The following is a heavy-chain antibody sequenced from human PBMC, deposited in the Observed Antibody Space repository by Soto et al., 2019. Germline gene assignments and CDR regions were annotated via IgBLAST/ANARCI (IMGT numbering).Heavy chain of an antibody. CDR1: GFTFSSYS. CDR2: ISHHGSNQ. J-gene: IGHJ4*02. D-gene: IGHD2-15*01. Sequence: QVQLVESGGGVVQPGTSLGLSCLGSGFTFSSYSMYWVRQAPGKGLEWVAYISHHGSNQYYADSVKGRFTTSRDNSQNTLYLQMNSLTTEDTSVYYCAREGEYCSGGSCTYFNYWGQGTPVTVSS. V-gene: IGHV3-30-3*01. CDR3: AREGEYCSGGSCTYFNY.